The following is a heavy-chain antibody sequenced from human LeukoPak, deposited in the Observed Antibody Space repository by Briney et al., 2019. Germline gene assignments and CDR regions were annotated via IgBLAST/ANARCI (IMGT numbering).Heavy chain of an antibody. CDR2: ISGSGGST. J-gene: IGHJ6*02. Sequence: GGSLRLSCAASGFTFSDAWMNWVRQAPGKGLEWVSAISGSGGSTYYADSVKGRFTISRDNSKNTLYLQMNSLRAEDTAVYYCAKAYYGSGSYYHPTYYGMDVWGQGTTVTVSS. CDR1: GFTFSDAW. CDR3: AKAYYGSGSYYHPTYYGMDV. V-gene: IGHV3-23*01. D-gene: IGHD3-10*01.